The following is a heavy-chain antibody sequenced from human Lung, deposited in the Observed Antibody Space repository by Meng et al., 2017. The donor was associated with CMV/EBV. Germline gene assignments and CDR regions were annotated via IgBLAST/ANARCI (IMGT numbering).Heavy chain of an antibody. CDR3: ARGDLIVVVPATIPRVGMDV. D-gene: IGHD2-2*01. V-gene: IGHV1-2*02. CDR1: GYTFTGYY. J-gene: IGHJ6*02. Sequence: ASVKVFCKASGYTFTGYYIHWVRQAPGQGLEYMGWINPNSGGTHYAQKFQGRVTMTRDTSISTAYMELNRLRSDDTAVYYCARGDLIVVVPATIPRVGMDVWGQGTTVTVSS. CDR2: INPNSGGT.